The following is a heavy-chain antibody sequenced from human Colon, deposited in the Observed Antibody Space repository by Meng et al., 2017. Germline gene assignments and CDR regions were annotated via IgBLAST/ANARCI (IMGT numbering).Heavy chain of an antibody. D-gene: IGHD4-17*01. CDR3: ARDRKHYGERGWFDP. J-gene: IGHJ5*02. CDR1: GYTFTNYG. Sequence: QAQLVQSGGEVKKPGASVKVSCKASGYTFTNYGITWVRQAPGQGLEWMGWISAYNGNTNYAQTLQGRHTMTTDTSTSTAYMELRSLSSVTAADTAVYYCARDRKHYGERGWFDPWGQGTLVTVSS. CDR2: ISAYNGNT. V-gene: IGHV1-18*01.